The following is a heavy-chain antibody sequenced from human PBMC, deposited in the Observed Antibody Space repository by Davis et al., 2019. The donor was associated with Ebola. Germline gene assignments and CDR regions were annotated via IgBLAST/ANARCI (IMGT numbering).Heavy chain of an antibody. J-gene: IGHJ5*02. V-gene: IGHV4-30-2*01. Sequence: MPSETLSLTCGVSGGSIGSGGYSWSWLRQPPGKGLEWLGYIYHSGISYYKPSLKSRLSMSLDSSKNPFSLKLTSVTAADTAVYFCARGYSSFFDGVNWIDPWGQGILVTVSS. CDR1: GGSIGSGGYS. CDR3: ARGYSSFFDGVNWIDP. D-gene: IGHD6-19*01. CDR2: IYHSGIS.